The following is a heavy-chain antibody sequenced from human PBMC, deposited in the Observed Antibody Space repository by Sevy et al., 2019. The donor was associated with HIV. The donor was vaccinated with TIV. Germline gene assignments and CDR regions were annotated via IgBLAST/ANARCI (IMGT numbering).Heavy chain of an antibody. J-gene: IGHJ4*02. V-gene: IGHV3-21*01. CDR3: ARATDPRYCSGTSCYTGALDL. CDR1: GFIFSNYN. CDR2: TSSGSSFT. D-gene: IGHD2-2*02. Sequence: GGSLRLSCAASGFIFSNYNMNWVRQAPGKGLEWVASTSSGSSFTYYADSVKGRFAVSRDNSKNSLSLQMNSVRAADTAVYYCARATDPRYCSGTSCYTGALDLWGQGALVTVSS.